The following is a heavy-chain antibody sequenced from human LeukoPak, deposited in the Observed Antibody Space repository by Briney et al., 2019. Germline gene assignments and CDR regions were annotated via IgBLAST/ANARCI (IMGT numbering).Heavy chain of an antibody. CDR1: GFTFSGYT. V-gene: IGHV3-21*01. CDR3: ARGVTAGDY. D-gene: IGHD2-21*02. J-gene: IGHJ4*02. Sequence: KAGGSLRLSCAASGFTFSGYTMNWVRQAPGKGLEWVSSVSSSGSDIYYADSVKGRFTISRDNAKNSLYLQMNNLRAEDTALYYCARGVTAGDYWGQGTLVTVSS. CDR2: VSSSGSDI.